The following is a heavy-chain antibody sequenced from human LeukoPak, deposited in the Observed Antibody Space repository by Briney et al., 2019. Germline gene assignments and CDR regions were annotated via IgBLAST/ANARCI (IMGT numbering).Heavy chain of an antibody. D-gene: IGHD6-13*01. CDR3: ARPSIAAADYGMDV. CDR1: GGSISSGDYY. CDR2: IYYSGST. J-gene: IGHJ6*02. V-gene: IGHV4-30-4*01. Sequence: SQTLSLTCTVSGGSISSGDYYWSWIRQPPGKGLEWIGYIYYSGSTYYNPSLKSRVTISVDTSKNQFSLKLSSVTAADTAVYYCARPSIAAADYGMDVWGQGTTVTVSS.